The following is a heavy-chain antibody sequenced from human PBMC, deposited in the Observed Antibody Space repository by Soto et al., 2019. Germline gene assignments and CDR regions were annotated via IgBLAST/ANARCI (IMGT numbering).Heavy chain of an antibody. CDR2: ITSSSSYI. J-gene: IGHJ6*02. CDR3: ASMCRGDCGYCYYYGMDV. Sequence: EVQLVESGGGLVKPGGSLRLACAASGFTFSSYSMNWVRQAPGKGLEWVSSITSSSSYIYYADSVKGRFTISRDNAKNSLYLQMNSLRAEDTAVYYCASMCRGDCGYCYYYGMDVWGQGTTVTVSS. CDR1: GFTFSSYS. D-gene: IGHD2-21*02. V-gene: IGHV3-21*01.